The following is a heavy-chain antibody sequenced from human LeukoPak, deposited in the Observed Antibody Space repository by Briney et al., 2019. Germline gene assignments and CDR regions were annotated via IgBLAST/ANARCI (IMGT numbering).Heavy chain of an antibody. CDR3: ARDLRLNFDY. Sequence: SQTLSLTCAISGDSVSSNSAAWNWIRRSPSRGLEWLGRTYYRSKWLNDYALSVRSRITIDADTSKNQFSLQLNSVTPDDTAVYYCARDLRLNFDYWGQGALVTVSS. V-gene: IGHV6-1*01. D-gene: IGHD5/OR15-5a*01. J-gene: IGHJ4*02. CDR1: GDSVSSNSAA. CDR2: TYYRSKWLN.